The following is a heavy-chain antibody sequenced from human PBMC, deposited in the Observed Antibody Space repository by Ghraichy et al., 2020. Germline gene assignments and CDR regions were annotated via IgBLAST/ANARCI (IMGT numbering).Heavy chain of an antibody. CDR3: ARGRGKQLGLFDY. D-gene: IGHD6-6*01. CDR1: GGSISTYY. J-gene: IGHJ4*02. Sequence: SETLSLTCAVSGGSISTYYWSRIRQPPGKGLEWIGYIYYSGSTNYNPSLKSRVTISVDTSKNQFSLNLNSVTAADTAMYYCARGRGKQLGLFDYWGQGILVTVSS. V-gene: IGHV4-59*13. CDR2: IYYSGST.